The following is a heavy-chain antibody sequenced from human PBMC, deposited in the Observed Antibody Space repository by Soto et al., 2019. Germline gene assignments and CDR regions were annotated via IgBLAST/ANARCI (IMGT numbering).Heavy chain of an antibody. CDR3: ARFGEGSYYDILTGRPRYDY. J-gene: IGHJ4*02. CDR2: IYYSGST. CDR1: GGSISSSSYY. V-gene: IGHV4-39*07. Sequence: SETLSLTCTVSGGSISSSSYYWGWIRQPPGKGLEWIGSIYYSGSTYYNPSLKSRVTISVDTSKNQFSLKLSSVTAADTAVYYCARFGEGSYYDILTGRPRYDYWGQGTLVTVSS. D-gene: IGHD3-9*01.